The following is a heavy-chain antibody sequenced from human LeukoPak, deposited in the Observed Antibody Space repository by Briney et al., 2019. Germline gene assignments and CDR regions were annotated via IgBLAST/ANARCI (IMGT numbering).Heavy chain of an antibody. V-gene: IGHV3-11*03. CDR1: GFTFSDYY. CDR2: ISSSSSYT. J-gene: IGHJ5*02. D-gene: IGHD3-10*01. CDR3: ATPPGPLLGFDP. Sequence: GGSLRLSCAASGFTFSDYYMSWIRQAPGKGLEWVSYISSSSSYTNYADSVKGRFTISRDNAKNSLYLQMNSLRAEDTAVYYCATPPGPLLGFDPWGQGTLVTVSS.